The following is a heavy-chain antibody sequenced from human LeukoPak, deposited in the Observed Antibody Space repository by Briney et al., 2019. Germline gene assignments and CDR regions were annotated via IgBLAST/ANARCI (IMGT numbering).Heavy chain of an antibody. D-gene: IGHD3-22*01. V-gene: IGHV4-39*07. Sequence: SGTLSLTCTVSDDSITSNSYYWGWLRQPPGKGLEWIGSIYNSENTYYSPSLKSRATISVDTSKNQFSLRLTSVTAADTAVYYCARDGTMTQFDYWGQGTLVTVSS. CDR2: IYNSENT. CDR1: DDSITSNSYY. CDR3: ARDGTMTQFDY. J-gene: IGHJ4*02.